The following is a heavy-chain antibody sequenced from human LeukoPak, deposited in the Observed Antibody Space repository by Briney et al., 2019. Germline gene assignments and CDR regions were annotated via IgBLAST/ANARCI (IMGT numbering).Heavy chain of an antibody. Sequence: PSETLSLTCSVSGGSMSSYYWTWIRQPPGKGLGWIGYIFYSGSTSYNPSLKSRVTMSVDTSKNQFSLKLTSVTAADTAVYYCARSDYVWGSYRPFDYWGQGTLVTVSS. D-gene: IGHD3-16*02. J-gene: IGHJ4*02. CDR2: IFYSGST. V-gene: IGHV4-59*01. CDR1: GGSMSSYY. CDR3: ARSDYVWGSYRPFDY.